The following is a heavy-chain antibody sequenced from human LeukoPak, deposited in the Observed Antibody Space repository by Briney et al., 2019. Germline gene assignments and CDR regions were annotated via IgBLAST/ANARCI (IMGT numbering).Heavy chain of an antibody. CDR2: ISGIGDNT. CDR3: GSVRLI. CDR1: GFTFSNYP. V-gene: IGHV3-23*01. Sequence: GGSLRLSCAASGFTFSNYPMMWIRQAPGKGLEWVSGISGIGDNTKYADSVKGRFTISRDNSRNTLYLQLNSLKVEDTAVYFCGSVRLIWDQGTRVTVSS. D-gene: IGHD5/OR15-5a*01. J-gene: IGHJ4*02.